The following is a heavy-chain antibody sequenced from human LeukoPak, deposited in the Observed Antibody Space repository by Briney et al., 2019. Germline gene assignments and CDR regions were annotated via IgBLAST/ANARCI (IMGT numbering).Heavy chain of an antibody. V-gene: IGHV3-15*01. CDR1: GFSFSDAW. Sequence: GGSLRLSCVVSGFSFSDAWMSWVRQAPGKGLEWIGRIRSKTDSETTEYAAPVKRRFSISRDDSKKTLYLRMNSLKTEDTAVYYCTTGRFPPRYWGQGTLVTVSS. J-gene: IGHJ4*02. D-gene: IGHD3-3*01. CDR2: IRSKTDSETT. CDR3: TTGRFPPRY.